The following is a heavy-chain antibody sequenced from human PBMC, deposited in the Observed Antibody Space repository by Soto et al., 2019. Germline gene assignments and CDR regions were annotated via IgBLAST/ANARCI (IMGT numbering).Heavy chain of an antibody. V-gene: IGHV4-59*01. CDR3: ARDIYYYGMDV. CDR2: IYYSGST. Sequence: QVQLQESGPGLVKPSETLSLTCTVSGGSIINYYWSWIRQSPGKGLEWIGYIYYSGSTSYNPSLKSRVTMSVDTSKNQFSLKLRSVTAADTAVYYCARDIYYYGMDVWGQGTTVTVSS. CDR1: GGSIINYY. J-gene: IGHJ6*02.